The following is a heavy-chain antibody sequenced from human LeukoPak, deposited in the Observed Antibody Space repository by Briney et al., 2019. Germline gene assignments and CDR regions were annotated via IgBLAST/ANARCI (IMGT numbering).Heavy chain of an antibody. D-gene: IGHD4-11*01. Sequence: PSGTLSLTCAVSGGSINNHKWWSWIRQSPGKGLEWLGENFYTGSPNYNPSFQSRITMSVDKSNNPFSLILTSVTVADTAVYYCARDGNSYYDYWGQGIMVTVTS. V-gene: IGHV4-4*02. CDR3: ARDGNSYYDY. J-gene: IGHJ4*02. CDR2: NFYTGSP. CDR1: GGSINNHKW.